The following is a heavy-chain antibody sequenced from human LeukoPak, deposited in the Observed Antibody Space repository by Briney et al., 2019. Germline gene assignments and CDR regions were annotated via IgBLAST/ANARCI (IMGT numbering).Heavy chain of an antibody. CDR2: ISSSSSTI. CDR1: GFTFSSYS. D-gene: IGHD2-2*02. V-gene: IGHV3-48*01. J-gene: IGHJ4*02. Sequence: GGSLRLSCAASGFTFSSYSMNWVRQAPGKGLEWVSYISSSSSTIYYADSVKGRFTISRDNYKNTLYLQMNSLRAEDTAVYYCAKGGAPTAIARFDYWGQGTLVTVSS. CDR3: AKGGAPTAIARFDY.